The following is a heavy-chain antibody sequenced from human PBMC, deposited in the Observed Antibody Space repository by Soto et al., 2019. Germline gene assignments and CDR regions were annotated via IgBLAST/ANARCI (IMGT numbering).Heavy chain of an antibody. V-gene: IGHV1-18*01. J-gene: IGHJ4*02. CDR1: GFTFASKG. CDR2: ISAYNGNT. Sequence: SVKVTSKASGFTFASKGICWVRQSSGQGLEWMGWISAYNGNTNYAQKLQGRVTMTTDTSTSTAYMELRSLRSDDTALYYCARNVYGLRSRSLDYWGQGPPVTVSS. D-gene: IGHD5-12*01. CDR3: ARNVYGLRSRSLDY.